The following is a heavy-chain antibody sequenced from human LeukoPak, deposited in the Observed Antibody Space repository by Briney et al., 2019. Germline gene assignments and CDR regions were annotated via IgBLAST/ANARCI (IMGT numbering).Heavy chain of an antibody. CDR2: ISSSSSTI. Sequence: GGSLRLSCAASGFTFSTYSMNWVRQAPGRGLEWVSYISSSSSTIYYADSVRGRFTISRDNAKNSLYLQMNSLRAEDTAVYYCARARQSKYYYYYMDVWGKGTTVTVSS. CDR1: GFTFSTYS. J-gene: IGHJ6*03. CDR3: ARARQSKYYYYYMDV. V-gene: IGHV3-48*01.